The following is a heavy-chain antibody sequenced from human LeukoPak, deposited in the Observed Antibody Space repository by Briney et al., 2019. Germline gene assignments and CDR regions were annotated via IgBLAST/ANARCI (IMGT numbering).Heavy chain of an antibody. CDR2: INHSGST. Sequence: PSETLSLTCAVYGGSFSGYYWSWIRQPPGKGLEWIGEINHSGSTNYNPSLKSRVTISVDTSKNQFSLKLRSATAADTAVYYCARAARLRITLVRLIHAAFDMWGQETMVTVSS. J-gene: IGHJ3*02. V-gene: IGHV4-34*01. CDR1: GGSFSGYY. D-gene: IGHD3-10*01. CDR3: ARAARLRITLVRLIHAAFDM.